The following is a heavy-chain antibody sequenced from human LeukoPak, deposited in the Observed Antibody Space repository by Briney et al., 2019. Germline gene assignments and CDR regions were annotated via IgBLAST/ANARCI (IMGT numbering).Heavy chain of an antibody. CDR2: IYYSGST. CDR1: GASISSHY. CDR3: ARVNYHDSGGSYWWFDP. Sequence: SETLSLTCSVSGASISSHYWSWIRQPPGKGLEWIGYIYYSGSTYYNPSLKSRVTTSVDPSKNQVSLKLTSVTAADTAVYYCARVNYHDSGGSYWWFDPWGQGTRVTVSS. V-gene: IGHV4-59*11. J-gene: IGHJ5*02. D-gene: IGHD3-22*01.